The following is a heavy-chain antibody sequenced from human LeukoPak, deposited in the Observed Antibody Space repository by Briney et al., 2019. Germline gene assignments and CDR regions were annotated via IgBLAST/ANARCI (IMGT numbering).Heavy chain of an antibody. V-gene: IGHV3-53*01. Sequence: PGGSLRLSCAASGFTVSSNYMSWVRQAPGKGLEWVSVIYSGGSTYYADSVKGRFTISRDNSKNTLYLQMNSLRAEDTAVYYCAREEQQLVPRYAGPGAFDIWGQGTMVTVSS. CDR2: IYSGGST. D-gene: IGHD6-13*01. CDR1: GFTVSSNY. CDR3: AREEQQLVPRYAGPGAFDI. J-gene: IGHJ3*02.